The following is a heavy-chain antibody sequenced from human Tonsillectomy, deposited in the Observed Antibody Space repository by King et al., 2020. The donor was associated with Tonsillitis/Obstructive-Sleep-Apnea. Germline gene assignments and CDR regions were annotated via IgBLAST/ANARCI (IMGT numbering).Heavy chain of an antibody. Sequence: QLQESGPGLVKPSETLSLTCSVSGGSISSYYWSWIRQPPGKGLEWIGYIYDSGSTNYNPSLKSRVTISVDTSKNQFSLKLTSVTAADPAVYYCARLARARFDPRGQGILVIVSS. J-gene: IGHJ5*02. CDR2: IYDSGST. V-gene: IGHV4-59*08. CDR3: ARLARARFDP. CDR1: GGSISSYY.